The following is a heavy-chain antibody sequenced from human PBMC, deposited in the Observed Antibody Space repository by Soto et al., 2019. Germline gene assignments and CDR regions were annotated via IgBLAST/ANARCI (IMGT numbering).Heavy chain of an antibody. D-gene: IGHD3-10*01. J-gene: IGHJ4*02. V-gene: IGHV3-30*04. Sequence: QVQLVESGGGVVQPGRSLRLTCAASGFTFSTYAMHWVRQAPGKGLEWLAFISYDGSNRYYADSVKGRFTISRDNSKNTVYLQMSRASVEATAMFYCARGLSRGITKTGLELHYWGQGMLVTVSS. CDR2: ISYDGSNR. CDR3: ARGLSRGITKTGLELHY. CDR1: GFTFSTYA.